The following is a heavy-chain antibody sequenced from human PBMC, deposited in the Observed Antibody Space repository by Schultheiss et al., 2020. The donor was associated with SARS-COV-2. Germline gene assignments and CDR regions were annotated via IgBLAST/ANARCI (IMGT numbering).Heavy chain of an antibody. CDR1: DNSLSSSGYF. CDR3: ARQIKVGSYYNSATLSFI. Sequence: SETLSLTCDVSDNSLSSSGYFWGWVRQPPGKGLEWIGSIYHSGTSYYNPSLKSRVTISIDTSRNQFSLKLNSVSAADTAVYFCARQIKVGSYYNSATLSFIWGRGALVTVSS. J-gene: IGHJ4*02. CDR2: IYHSGTS. D-gene: IGHD5-24*01. V-gene: IGHV4-39*07.